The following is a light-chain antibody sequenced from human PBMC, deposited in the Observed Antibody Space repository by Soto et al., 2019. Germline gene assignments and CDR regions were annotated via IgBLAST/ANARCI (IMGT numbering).Light chain of an antibody. Sequence: QSVRTQPPSVSGAPGQRVTISCTGSSSNIGAGFDVHWYQQLPGTAPKLLIYGNKYRASGVPDRFSGSKSGTSASLAITGLQAEDEADYHCQAYDTSLSGSVFGGGTKLTVL. CDR2: GNK. CDR1: SSNIGAGFD. V-gene: IGLV1-40*01. CDR3: QAYDTSLSGSV. J-gene: IGLJ2*01.